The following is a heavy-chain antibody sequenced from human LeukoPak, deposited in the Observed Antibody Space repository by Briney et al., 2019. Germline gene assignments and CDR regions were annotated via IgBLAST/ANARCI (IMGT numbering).Heavy chain of an antibody. J-gene: IGHJ4*02. CDR3: AKDGGGWYSSGWYYFDC. CDR1: GFTFNNYA. D-gene: IGHD6-19*01. V-gene: IGHV3-23*01. Sequence: GGSLRLFCAASGFTFNNYAMNWVRQAPGKGLEWVSAISGSSGSTYYADSVKGRFTISRDNSKNTLYLQMNSLRAEDTAVYYCAKDGGGWYSSGWYYFDCWGQGTLVTVSS. CDR2: ISGSSGST.